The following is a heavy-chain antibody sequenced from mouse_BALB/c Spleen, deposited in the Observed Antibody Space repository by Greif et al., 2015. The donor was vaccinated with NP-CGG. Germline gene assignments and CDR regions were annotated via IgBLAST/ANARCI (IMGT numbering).Heavy chain of an antibody. CDR1: GFTFSSYG. D-gene: IGHD2-4*01. Sequence: DVKLVESGGGLVQPGGSLKLSCAASGFTFSSYGMSWVRQTPDKRLELVATINSNGGSTYYPDSVKGRFTISRDNAKNTLYLQMSSLKSEDTAMYYCLITTSFLWGQGTTLTVSS. CDR2: INSNGGST. V-gene: IGHV5-6-3*01. J-gene: IGHJ2*01. CDR3: LITTSFL.